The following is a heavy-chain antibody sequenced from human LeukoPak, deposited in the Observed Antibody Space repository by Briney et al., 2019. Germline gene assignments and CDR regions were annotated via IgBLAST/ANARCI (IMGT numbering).Heavy chain of an antibody. V-gene: IGHV1-18*01. D-gene: IGHD4-11*01. J-gene: IGHJ6*03. CDR1: GYTFTTYG. CDR2: ISPYSGDT. Sequence: ASVKVSCKASGYTFTTYGINWVRQAPGQGLEWMGWISPYSGDTKYVQDLQGRVTMTTDTSTSTSYMELRSLRSDDTAVYFCAGDVVSLSKNGPKFLFHSYMDVWGKGTTVTVSS. CDR3: AGDVVSLSKNGPKFLFHSYMDV.